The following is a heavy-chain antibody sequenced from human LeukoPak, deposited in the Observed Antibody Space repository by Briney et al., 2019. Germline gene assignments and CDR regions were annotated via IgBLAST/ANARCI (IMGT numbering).Heavy chain of an antibody. J-gene: IGHJ6*02. CDR3: ARDVDTAMANYYYYGMDV. Sequence: ASVKVSCKASGYTFTSYDINWVRQATGQGLEWMGWMNPNSGNTGYEQKFQGRVTMTRNTSISTAYMELSSLRSEDTAVYYCARDVDTAMANYYYYGMDVWGQGTTVTVSS. CDR2: MNPNSGNT. V-gene: IGHV1-8*01. D-gene: IGHD5-18*01. CDR1: GYTFTSYD.